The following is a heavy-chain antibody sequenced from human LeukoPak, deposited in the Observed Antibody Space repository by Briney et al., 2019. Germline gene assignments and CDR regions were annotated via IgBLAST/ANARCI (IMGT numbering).Heavy chain of an antibody. D-gene: IGHD6-19*01. Sequence: GGSLRLSCAASGFTVGSNYMSWVRQAPGKGLEWVSVIYSGGSTYYADSVKGRFTISRDNSKNTLYLQMNSLRVEDTAVYYCARDGGWPPYGMDVWGQGTTVTVSS. CDR2: IYSGGST. J-gene: IGHJ6*02. CDR1: GFTVGSNY. CDR3: ARDGGWPPYGMDV. V-gene: IGHV3-53*01.